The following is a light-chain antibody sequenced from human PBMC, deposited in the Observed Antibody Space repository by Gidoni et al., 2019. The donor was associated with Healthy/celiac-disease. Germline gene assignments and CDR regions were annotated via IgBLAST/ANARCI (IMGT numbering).Light chain of an antibody. CDR2: AAS. V-gene: IGKV1-39*01. J-gene: IGKJ2*01. CDR1: QSISSY. CDR3: QQCYSTPVT. Sequence: DIQMTESPSSLSASLGDRVPSTCRSSQSISSYLTWYQQKPGTAPKLLIYAASSLQSGVPSRFSGSGSGTDFTLTISCLQPEDFATYYCQQCYSTPVTFGQGTRLEIK.